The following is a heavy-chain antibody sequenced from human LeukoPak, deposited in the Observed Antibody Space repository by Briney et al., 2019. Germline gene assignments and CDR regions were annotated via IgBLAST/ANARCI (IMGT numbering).Heavy chain of an antibody. CDR2: IYYSGST. V-gene: IGHV4-59*01. Sequence: SETLSLTCTVSGGSISSYYWSWIRQPPGKGLEWIGYIYYSGSTNYNPSLKSRVTISVDPSKNQFSLKLSSVTAADSAVYYCARAGYSGYDFDYWGQGTLVTVSS. CDR1: GGSISSYY. CDR3: ARAGYSGYDFDY. J-gene: IGHJ4*02. D-gene: IGHD5-12*01.